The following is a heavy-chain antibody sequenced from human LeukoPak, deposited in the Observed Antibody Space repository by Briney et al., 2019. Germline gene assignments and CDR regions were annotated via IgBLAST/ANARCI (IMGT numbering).Heavy chain of an antibody. CDR3: ARESPTAVCYRREACGMDV. V-gene: IGHV3-66*03. J-gene: IGHJ6*02. D-gene: IGHD2-8*01. CDR2: IYASGNT. Sequence: GGSLRLSCAASGFTVSSNYMSWVRQAPGRGLEWVSLIYASGNTYYADSVKGRFTISRDNARNTLYLQMNSLRAEDTAVYYWARESPTAVCYRREACGMDVWGQGTTVTVSS. CDR1: GFTVSSNY.